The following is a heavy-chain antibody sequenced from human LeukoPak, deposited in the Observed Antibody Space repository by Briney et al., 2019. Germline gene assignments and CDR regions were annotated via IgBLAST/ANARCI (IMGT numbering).Heavy chain of an antibody. J-gene: IGHJ4*02. Sequence: ASVTVSFKASGYTFTVYYMHWVRQAPGQGLEWMGWINPNSGGTNYAQKFQGRVTMTRDTSISTAYMELSRLRSDDTAVYYCARETLLYDFWSGYYAYWGQGTLVTVSS. CDR3: ARETLLYDFWSGYYAY. CDR1: GYTFTVYY. D-gene: IGHD3-3*01. V-gene: IGHV1-2*02. CDR2: INPNSGGT.